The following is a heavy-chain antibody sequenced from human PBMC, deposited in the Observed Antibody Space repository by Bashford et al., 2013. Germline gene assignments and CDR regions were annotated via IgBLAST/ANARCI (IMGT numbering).Heavy chain of an antibody. V-gene: IGHV3-72*01. CDR3: ARVGGWVGATDGFDF. CDR2: IRNKANSYTT. D-gene: IGHD3-10*01. J-gene: IGHJ3*01. Sequence: VRQAPGKGLEWVGRIRNKANSYTTEYAASVKGRFTLSRDDSKNSLYLQMDSLKSEDTAVYFCARVGGWVGATDGFDFWGQGTKVTVSS.